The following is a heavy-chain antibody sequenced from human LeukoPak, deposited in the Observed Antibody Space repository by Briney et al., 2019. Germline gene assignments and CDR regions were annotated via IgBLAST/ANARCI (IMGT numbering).Heavy chain of an antibody. CDR1: GFIVSSNY. Sequence: PGGSLRLSCAASGFIVSSNYMSWVRQAPGKGLEYVSAINSNGDITDYADSVKGRFTISRDNSKNTLYLQMSSLRGEDTAVYYCVKSPHASSSYFDYWGQGTLVTVSS. J-gene: IGHJ4*02. CDR3: VKSPHASSSYFDY. V-gene: IGHV3-64D*09. CDR2: INSNGDIT. D-gene: IGHD6-13*01.